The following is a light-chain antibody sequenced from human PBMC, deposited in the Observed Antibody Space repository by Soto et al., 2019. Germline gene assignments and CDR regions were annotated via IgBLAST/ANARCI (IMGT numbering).Light chain of an antibody. CDR1: SSDVGGFNY. CDR3: NSYTSSSTYV. CDR2: DVT. Sequence: QSALTQPASVSGSPGQSITISCTGTSSDVGGFNYVSWYQQHPGKAPKLMIYDVTNRPSGVSYRFSGSKSGTTASLTFSGLQAEDEAEYYCNSYTSSSTYVFGTGTKLTVL. J-gene: IGLJ1*01. V-gene: IGLV2-14*03.